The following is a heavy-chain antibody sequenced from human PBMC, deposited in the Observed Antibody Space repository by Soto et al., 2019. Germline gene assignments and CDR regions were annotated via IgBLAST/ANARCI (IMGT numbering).Heavy chain of an antibody. Sequence: SVKVSCKASGGTFSSYAISWVRQAPGQGLEWMGGIIPIFGTANYAQKFQGRVTITADESTSTAYMELSSLRSEDTAVYYCARDRAGYSSGWYDYWGQGTLVTVSS. CDR1: GGTFSSYA. CDR2: IIPIFGTA. V-gene: IGHV1-69*13. J-gene: IGHJ4*02. D-gene: IGHD6-19*01. CDR3: ARDRAGYSSGWYDY.